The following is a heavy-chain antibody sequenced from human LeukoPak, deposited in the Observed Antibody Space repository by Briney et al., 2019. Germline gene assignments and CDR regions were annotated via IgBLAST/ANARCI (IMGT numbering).Heavy chain of an antibody. Sequence: PGGSLGLSCAASGFTFSSYSMNWVRQAPGKGLEWVSSISSNSNYIYYADSVKGRFTISRDNAKNSLYLQMNSLRAEDTAVYYCARDSLDRELRYFDWLLPDRFDYWGQGTLVTVSS. V-gene: IGHV3-21*01. CDR1: GFTFSSYS. CDR2: ISSNSNYI. D-gene: IGHD3-9*01. J-gene: IGHJ4*02. CDR3: ARDSLDRELRYFDWLLPDRFDY.